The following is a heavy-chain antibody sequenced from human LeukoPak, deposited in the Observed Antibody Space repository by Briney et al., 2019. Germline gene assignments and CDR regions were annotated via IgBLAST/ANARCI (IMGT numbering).Heavy chain of an antibody. V-gene: IGHV4-59*01. D-gene: IGHD3-10*01. CDR3: ARESSMVRGVFDY. Sequence: PSETLSLTCTVSGGSINNYYWSWIRQPPGKGLEWIGHIYYSGSTNYNPSLKSRVTISVDTSKNQFSLKLSSVTAADTAVYYCARESSMVRGVFDYWGQGILVTVSS. CDR1: GGSINNYY. CDR2: IYYSGST. J-gene: IGHJ4*02.